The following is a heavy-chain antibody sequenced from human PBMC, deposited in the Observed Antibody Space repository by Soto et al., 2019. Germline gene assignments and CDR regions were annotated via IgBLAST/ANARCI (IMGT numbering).Heavy chain of an antibody. J-gene: IGHJ5*02. CDR3: AREGYHDSSVYYPGWLDP. CDR1: GDTFTSYA. V-gene: IGHV1-69*06. CDR2: IIPMFGTT. D-gene: IGHD3-22*01. Sequence: QVQLVQSGAEVRKPGSSVKVSCKASGDTFTSYAISWVRQAPGQGLEWMGQIIPMFGTTNYALKFQGRVTFTADKSTSTAYMELSSVTSADTAVYYCAREGYHDSSVYYPGWLDPWGQGTLVTVSS.